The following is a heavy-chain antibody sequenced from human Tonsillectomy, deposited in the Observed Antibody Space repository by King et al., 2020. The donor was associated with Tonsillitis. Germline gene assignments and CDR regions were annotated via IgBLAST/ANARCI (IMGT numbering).Heavy chain of an antibody. CDR1: GGSISNYY. CDR2: INTNGFT. V-gene: IGHV4-4*07. D-gene: IGHD1/OR15-1a*01. J-gene: IGHJ5*02. Sequence: QLQESGPGLVQPSETLSLICGVSGGSISNYYWNWIRQPAGKGLEWIGRINTNGFTKYNPSLGSRLIMSVDTSENQFSLRQTSMTAADTAIYYCVRNNFGNVFFDLWGQGTLVTVSS. CDR3: VRNNFGNVFFDL.